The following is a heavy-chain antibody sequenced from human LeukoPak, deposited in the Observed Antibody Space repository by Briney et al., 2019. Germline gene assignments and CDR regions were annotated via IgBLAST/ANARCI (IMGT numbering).Heavy chain of an antibody. CDR2: MNPNSGNT. D-gene: IGHD2-15*01. J-gene: IGHJ4*02. CDR3: AREAGYCSGGSCSGGGY. CDR1: GYTFTSYD. V-gene: IGHV1-8*01. Sequence: GASVKISCKASGYTFTSYDINWVRQATGQGLEWMGWMNPNSGNTGYAQKFQGRVTMTRNTSISTAYMELSSLRSEDTAVYYCAREAGYCSGGSCSGGGYWGQGTLVTVSS.